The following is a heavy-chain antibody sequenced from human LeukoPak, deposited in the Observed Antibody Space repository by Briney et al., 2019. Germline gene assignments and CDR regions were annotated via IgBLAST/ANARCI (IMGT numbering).Heavy chain of an antibody. CDR3: AKYQTNAYYYYGMDV. V-gene: IGHV3-23*01. D-gene: IGHD2-8*01. J-gene: IGHJ6*01. Sequence: GGSLRLSCAASGFTFSSYWMHWVRQAPGKGLEWISAISGSGGSTYYADSVKGRFTISRDNSKNTLYLQMNSLRAEDTAVYYCAKYQTNAYYYYGMDVWGQGTTVTVSS. CDR1: GFTFSSYW. CDR2: ISGSGGST.